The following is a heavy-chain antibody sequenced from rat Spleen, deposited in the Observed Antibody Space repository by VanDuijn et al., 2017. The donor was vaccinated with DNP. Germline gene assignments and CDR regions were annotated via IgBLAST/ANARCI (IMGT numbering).Heavy chain of an antibody. CDR3: VRWNSGHFDY. V-gene: IGHV5-22*01. CDR1: GFTFSDYN. D-gene: IGHD4-3*01. J-gene: IGHJ2*01. CDR2: ISYDGGST. Sequence: EVQLVESGGGLVQPGRSMKLSCAASGFTFSDYNMAWVRQAPQKGLEWVATISYDGGSTHYRDSVKGRFTASRDNAKSTLYLQMNSLRSEDMATYYCVRWNSGHFDYWGQGVMVTVSS.